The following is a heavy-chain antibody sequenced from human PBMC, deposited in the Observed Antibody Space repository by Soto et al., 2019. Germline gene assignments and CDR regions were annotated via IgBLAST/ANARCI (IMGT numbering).Heavy chain of an antibody. J-gene: IGHJ4*02. CDR3: TRDTTGPDDH. Sequence: GGSLRLSCAASGLTLSRYWVHWVRQVPGKGLVWVSRNNPDGSTTNYAESVKGRFTVSRDNAKNTFFLHMNSLRAEDTAVYYCTRDTTGPDDHWGQGTLVTVSS. D-gene: IGHD1-1*01. CDR1: GLTLSRYW. V-gene: IGHV3-74*01. CDR2: NNPDGSTT.